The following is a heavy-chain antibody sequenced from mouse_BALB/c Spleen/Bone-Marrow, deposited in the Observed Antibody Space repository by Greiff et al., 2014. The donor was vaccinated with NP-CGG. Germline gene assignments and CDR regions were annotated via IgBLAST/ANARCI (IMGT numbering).Heavy chain of an antibody. J-gene: IGHJ2*01. D-gene: IGHD1-1*01. CDR3: ARLGYYGSMGY. CDR1: GFDFSRYW. V-gene: IGHV4-1*02. CDR2: INPDSSTI. Sequence: EVQLQQSGGGLVQPGGSLKLSCAASGFDFSRYWMSWVRQAPGKGLEWIGEINPDSSTINYTPSLKDKFIISRDNAKNTLYLQMSKVRSEDTALYYCARLGYYGSMGYWGQGTTLTVSS.